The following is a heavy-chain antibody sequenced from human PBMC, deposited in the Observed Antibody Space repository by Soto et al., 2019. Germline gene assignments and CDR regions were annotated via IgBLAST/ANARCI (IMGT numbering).Heavy chain of an antibody. CDR1: GGTFSSYA. D-gene: IGHD4-4*01. V-gene: IGHV1-69*13. CDR2: IIPIFGTA. Sequence: SVKVSCKASGGTFSSYAISWVRQAPGQGLEWLGGIIPIFGTANYAQKFQGRVTITADESTSTAYMELSSLRSEDTAVYYCARAPIQVRNYPYYYYGMDVWGQGTTVTVSS. CDR3: ARAPIQVRNYPYYYYGMDV. J-gene: IGHJ6*02.